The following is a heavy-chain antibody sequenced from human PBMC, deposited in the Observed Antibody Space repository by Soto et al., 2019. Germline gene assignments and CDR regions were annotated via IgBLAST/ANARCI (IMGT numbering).Heavy chain of an antibody. CDR1: GFTFSNAW. Sequence: GGSLRLSCAASGFTFSNAWMSWGRQAPGKGLELVGRVKSKTDGGTTDYAARVKGRLTISRDDSKTTLSLQMHSLKTEDTAVYYCTTEGYYDSSGYYTFDYWGQGTLVTVSS. CDR3: TTEGYYDSSGYYTFDY. D-gene: IGHD3-22*01. J-gene: IGHJ4*02. V-gene: IGHV3-15*01. CDR2: VKSKTDGGTT.